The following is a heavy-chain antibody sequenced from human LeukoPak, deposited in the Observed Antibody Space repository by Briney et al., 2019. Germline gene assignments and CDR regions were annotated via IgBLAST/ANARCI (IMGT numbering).Heavy chain of an antibody. CDR1: GGSISSYY. J-gene: IGHJ4*02. V-gene: IGHV4-59*12. Sequence: SETLSLTCTVSGGSISSYYWSWIRQPPGRGLEWIGSIYYSGSTYYNPSLKSRVTISLDTSKNQFSLKLSSVTAADTAVYYFARRSNWKPCDYWGQGTLVTISS. D-gene: IGHD1-20*01. CDR2: IYYSGST. CDR3: ARRSNWKPCDY.